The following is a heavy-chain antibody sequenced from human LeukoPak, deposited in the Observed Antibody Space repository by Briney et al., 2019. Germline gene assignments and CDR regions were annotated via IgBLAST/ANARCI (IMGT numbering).Heavy chain of an antibody. V-gene: IGHV4-59*01. CDR2: IYYSGST. CDR3: ATSSSWYFRRAFDI. CDR1: GGSISSYY. Sequence: PSETLSLTCTVSGGSISSYYWSWIRQPPGKGLEWIGYIYYSGSTNYTPSLKSRVTISVDTSKNQFSLKLSSVTAADTAVYYCATSSSWYFRRAFDIWGQGTMVTVSS. J-gene: IGHJ3*02. D-gene: IGHD6-13*01.